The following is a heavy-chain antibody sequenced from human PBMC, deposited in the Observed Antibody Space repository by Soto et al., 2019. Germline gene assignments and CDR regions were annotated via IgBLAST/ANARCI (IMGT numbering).Heavy chain of an antibody. CDR3: ARVSITMIVVVSHFDY. J-gene: IGHJ4*02. Sequence: PGGSLRLSCAASGFTFSSYAMHWVRQAPGKGLEWVAVISYDGSNKYYADSVKGRFTISRDNSKNTLYLQMNSLRAEDTAVYYCARVSITMIVVVSHFDYWGQGTLVTVSS. CDR2: ISYDGSNK. CDR1: GFTFSSYA. D-gene: IGHD3-22*01. V-gene: IGHV3-30-3*01.